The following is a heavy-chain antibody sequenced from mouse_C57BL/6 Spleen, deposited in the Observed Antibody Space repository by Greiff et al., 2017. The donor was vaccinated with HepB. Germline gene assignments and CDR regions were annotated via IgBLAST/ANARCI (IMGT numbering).Heavy chain of an antibody. Sequence: VQLQQSGPELVKPGASVKLSCKASGYTFTSYDINWVKQRPGQGLERIGWIYPRDGSTKYNEKFKGKATLTVDTSSSTAYMERHSLTSADSAVYICARNTTVVAKDWYFDVWGTGTTVTVSS. D-gene: IGHD1-1*01. J-gene: IGHJ1*03. CDR1: GYTFTSYD. CDR2: IYPRDGST. CDR3: ARNTTVVAKDWYFDV. V-gene: IGHV1-85*01.